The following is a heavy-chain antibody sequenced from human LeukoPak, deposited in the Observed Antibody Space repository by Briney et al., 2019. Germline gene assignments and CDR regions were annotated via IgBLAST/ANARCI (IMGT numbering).Heavy chain of an antibody. D-gene: IGHD3-3*01. Sequence: ASVKVSCKASGYTFTSYAMNWVRQAPGQGLEWMGWINTNTGNPTYAQGFTGRFVFSLDTSVSTAYLQISSLKAEDTAVYYCARDGVQLRFLEWYNAGVQPTYYFDYWGQGTLVTVSS. CDR2: INTNTGNP. CDR1: GYTFTSYA. J-gene: IGHJ4*02. CDR3: ARDGVQLRFLEWYNAGVQPTYYFDY. V-gene: IGHV7-4-1*02.